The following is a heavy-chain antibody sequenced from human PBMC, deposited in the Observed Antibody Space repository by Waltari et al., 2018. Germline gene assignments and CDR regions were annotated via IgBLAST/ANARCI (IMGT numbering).Heavy chain of an antibody. CDR3: ARGELYSSSWYRGYYMDV. D-gene: IGHD6-13*01. CDR1: GGSISSYY. CDR2: IYTSGST. J-gene: IGHJ6*03. V-gene: IGHV4-4*07. Sequence: QVQLQESGPGLVKPSETLSLTCTVSGGSISSYYWSWNRQPAGKGLEWIGRIYTSGSTNYNPSLKSRVTMSVDTSKNQFSLKLSSVTAADTAVYYCARGELYSSSWYRGYYMDVWGKGTTVTVSS.